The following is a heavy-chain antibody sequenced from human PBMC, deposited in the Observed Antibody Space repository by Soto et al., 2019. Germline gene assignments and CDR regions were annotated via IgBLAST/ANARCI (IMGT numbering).Heavy chain of an antibody. D-gene: IGHD6-19*01. CDR3: ARSISGWYYYYEY. CDR2: IHHSGST. CDR1: GDSISSGYY. Sequence: KLPETLSLTCTVSGDSISSGYYWAWIRQSPGKGLEWTGSIHHSGSTNYNPSLKSRLTISVDTSKNQFYLKVTSVTAADTAVYFCARSISGWYYYYEYWGQGILVTVSS. V-gene: IGHV4-38-2*02. J-gene: IGHJ4*02.